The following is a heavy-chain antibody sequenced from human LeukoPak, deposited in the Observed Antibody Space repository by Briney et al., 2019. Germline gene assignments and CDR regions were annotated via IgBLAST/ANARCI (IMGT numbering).Heavy chain of an antibody. CDR1: GFTFSSYS. J-gene: IGHJ3*02. CDR2: ISSSSSYI. CDR3: ARVGPITMVNRAFDI. V-gene: IGHV3-21*01. Sequence: SGGSLRLSCAASGFTFSSYSMNWVRQAPGKGLEWVSSISSSSSYIYYADSVKGRFTISRDNAKNSLYLQMNSLRAEDTAVYYCARVGPITMVNRAFDIWGQGTMVTASS. D-gene: IGHD3-10*01.